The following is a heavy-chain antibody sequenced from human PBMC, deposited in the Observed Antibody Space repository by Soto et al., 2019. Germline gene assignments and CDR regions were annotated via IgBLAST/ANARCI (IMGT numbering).Heavy chain of an antibody. CDR1: GGTSTRYA. CDR3: NRGSEYDFWSGYL. V-gene: IGHV1-69*06. D-gene: IGHD3-3*01. Sequence: QERLVQSGAEVRKPGSSVKVSCKVTGGTSTRYAINWVRQAPGQGLEWMGGIVPMFGTSKYAQKFQGRVTITADISTNIDYMELRSLRSEDTAVYYCNRGSEYDFWSGYLWGQGTLVSVSS. CDR2: IVPMFGTS. J-gene: IGHJ4*02.